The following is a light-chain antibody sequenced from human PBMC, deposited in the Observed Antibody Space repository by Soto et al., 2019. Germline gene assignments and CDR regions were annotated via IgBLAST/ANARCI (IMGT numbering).Light chain of an antibody. Sequence: SYELTQPPSVSVAPGQTATVTCGGNNVGSKSVHWYQQKPGQAPVLVVYDDSDRPSGIPERFSGSNSGNTATLTISRGEAGDEADYYCQVWDTNSDQGVFGTGTKVTVL. J-gene: IGLJ1*01. CDR3: QVWDTNSDQGV. V-gene: IGLV3-21*02. CDR1: NVGSKS. CDR2: DDS.